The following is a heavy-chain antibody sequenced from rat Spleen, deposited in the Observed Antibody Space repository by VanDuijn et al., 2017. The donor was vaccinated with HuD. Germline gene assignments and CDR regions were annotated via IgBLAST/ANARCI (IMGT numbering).Heavy chain of an antibody. CDR3: ARQATTDYYYLAY. CDR1: GFTFSSFP. CDR2: ITNSGGST. D-gene: IGHD1-6*01. J-gene: IGHJ3*01. Sequence: EVQLVESGGGLVQPGRSLKLSCAASGFTFSSFPMAWVRQAPKKGLEWVASITNSGGSTYYPDSVKGRFTISRDNAKSTLYLQMDSLRSEDTATYYCARQATTDYYYLAYWGQGTLVTVSS. V-gene: IGHV5-46*01.